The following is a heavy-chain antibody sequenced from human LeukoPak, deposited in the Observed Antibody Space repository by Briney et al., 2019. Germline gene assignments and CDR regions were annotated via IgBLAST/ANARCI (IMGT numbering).Heavy chain of an antibody. Sequence: GGSLRLSCAASGSTFSTYSMNWVRQAPGKGLEWVSSISSSSSYIYYADSLKGRFTISRDNAKNSLYLQMNSLRAEDTAVYYCARAMRATPSIAAYYYWGQGTLVTVSS. CDR1: GSTFSTYS. CDR2: ISSSSSYI. D-gene: IGHD6-6*01. V-gene: IGHV3-21*01. CDR3: ARAMRATPSIAAYYY. J-gene: IGHJ4*02.